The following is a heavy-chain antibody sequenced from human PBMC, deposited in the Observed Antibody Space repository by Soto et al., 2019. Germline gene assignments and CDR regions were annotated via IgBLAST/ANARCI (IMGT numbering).Heavy chain of an antibody. D-gene: IGHD3-16*01. J-gene: IGHJ5*02. CDR1: GGSISNYY. Sequence: SETLSLTCNVSGGSISNYYWTWVRQSPEKGLEWIGYMYYNGNINYNPSLKSRVTISIDTSKNQFSLTLKSVTAADTAVYYCASGGNWFDPWGQGVLVTVS. CDR3: ASGGNWFDP. CDR2: MYYNGNI. V-gene: IGHV4-59*01.